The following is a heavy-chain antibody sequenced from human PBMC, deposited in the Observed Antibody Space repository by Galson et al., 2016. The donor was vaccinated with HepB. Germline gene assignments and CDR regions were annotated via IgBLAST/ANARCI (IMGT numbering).Heavy chain of an antibody. V-gene: IGHV1-8*01. J-gene: IGHJ4*02. D-gene: IGHD5-12*01. CDR3: ARGAALIVATYDY. Sequence: ASGYTFTSYDINWVRQATGQGLEWMGWMNPNSGNTGYAQKFQGRVTMTRNTSISTAYMELSSLRSEDTAVYYCARGAALIVATYDYWGQGTLVTVSS. CDR1: GYTFTSYD. CDR2: MNPNSGNT.